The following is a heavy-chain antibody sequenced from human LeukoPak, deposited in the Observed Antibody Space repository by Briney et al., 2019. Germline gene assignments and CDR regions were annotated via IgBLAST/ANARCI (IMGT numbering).Heavy chain of an antibody. CDR2: ISGSGGST. CDR3: ARGPYGDYGDGMDV. CDR1: GFTFSSYA. Sequence: GGSLRLSCAASGFTFSSYAMSWVRQAPGKGLEWVSAISGSGGSTYYADSVKGRFTISRDNSKNTLYLQMNSLRAEDTAVYYCARGPYGDYGDGMDVWGQGTTVTVSS. D-gene: IGHD4-17*01. V-gene: IGHV3-23*01. J-gene: IGHJ6*02.